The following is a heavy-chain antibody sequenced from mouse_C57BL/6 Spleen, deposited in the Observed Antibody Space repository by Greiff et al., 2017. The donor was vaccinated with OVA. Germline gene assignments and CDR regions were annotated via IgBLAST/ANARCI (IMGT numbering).Heavy chain of an antibody. Sequence: GGGLVQPKGSLKLSCAASGFTFNTYAMHWVRQAPGKGLEWVARIRSKSSNYATYYADSVKDRFTISRDDSQSMLYLQMNNLKTEDTAMYYCVRDADYYGSSYGYFDVWGTGTTVTVSS. D-gene: IGHD1-1*01. CDR2: IRSKSSNYAT. V-gene: IGHV10-3*01. J-gene: IGHJ1*03. CDR3: VRDADYYGSSYGYFDV. CDR1: GFTFNTYA.